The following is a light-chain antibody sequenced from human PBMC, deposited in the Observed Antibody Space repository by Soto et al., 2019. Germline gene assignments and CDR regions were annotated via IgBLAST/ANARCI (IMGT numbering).Light chain of an antibody. CDR1: QSLSRNS. CDR2: HES. J-gene: IGKJ5*01. Sequence: EIVLTQSPATLSLSPGERATLSCGASQSLSRNSLAWYQQKPGLAPRLLIYHESSRPTGIPDRFSGSGSGTDFTLTISRLEPEDFAVYYCQHYGNSAMTFGQGTRLEIK. CDR3: QHYGNSAMT. V-gene: IGKV3D-20*01.